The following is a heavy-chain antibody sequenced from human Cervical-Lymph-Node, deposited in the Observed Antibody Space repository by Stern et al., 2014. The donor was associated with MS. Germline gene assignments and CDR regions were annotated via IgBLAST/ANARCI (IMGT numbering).Heavy chain of an antibody. CDR3: ARRRRGGCSGGSCFWFDP. J-gene: IGHJ5*02. CDR1: GGSISSYY. D-gene: IGHD2-15*01. Sequence: QLQLQESGPGLVKPSETLSLTCTVSGGSISSYYWSWIRQPPGKGLEWIGYIYYSGSTNYNPSLKSRVTISVDTSKNQFSLKLSSVTAADTAVYYCARRRRGGCSGGSCFWFDPWGQGTLVTVSS. V-gene: IGHV4-59*01. CDR2: IYYSGST.